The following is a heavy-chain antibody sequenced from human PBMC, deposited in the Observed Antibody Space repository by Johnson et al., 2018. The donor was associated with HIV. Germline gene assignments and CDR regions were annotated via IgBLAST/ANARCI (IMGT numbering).Heavy chain of an antibody. V-gene: IGHV3-30-3*02. D-gene: IGHD1-26*01. J-gene: IGHJ3*02. CDR1: GFTFSYSA. CDR2: ISSDGNRK. Sequence: QVQLVESGGGLVQPGRSLRLSCTASGFTFSYSAFHWVRQPPGEGLEWVALISSDGNRKYYADSVKGRFTISRDNSKNTLYLQMNSLRAEDTAVYYCAKDLSGSYYFGGNAFDIWGQGTMVTVSS. CDR3: AKDLSGSYYFGGNAFDI.